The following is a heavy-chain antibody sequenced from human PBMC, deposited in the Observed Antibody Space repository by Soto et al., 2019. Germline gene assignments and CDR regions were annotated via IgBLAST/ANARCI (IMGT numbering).Heavy chain of an antibody. D-gene: IGHD1-26*01. CDR3: ARIIVGATTRDWYFDL. J-gene: IGHJ2*01. CDR2: ISAYNGNT. CDR1: GYTFTSYG. V-gene: IGHV1-18*04. Sequence: QVQLVQSGAEVKKPGASVKVSCKASGYTFTSYGISWVRQAPGQGLEWMGWISAYNGNTNYAQKLQGRVTMTTDTSTSTAYVELRSLRSDDTAVYYCARIIVGATTRDWYFDLWGRVTLVTVSS.